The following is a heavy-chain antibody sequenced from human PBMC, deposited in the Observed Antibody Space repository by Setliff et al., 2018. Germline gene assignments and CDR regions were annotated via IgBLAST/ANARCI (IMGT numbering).Heavy chain of an antibody. Sequence: GSLRLSCAASGFTFSSYGMHWVRQTPGKGLEWIGSTYDSGSTYYNPSLNSRVTISEDTSKNQFSLKLTSVTAADTAVYYCARIGGSTTVNLLGLFQTPPDAFDIWGQGTMVTVSS. V-gene: IGHV4-38-2*01. D-gene: IGHD4-17*01. CDR1: GFTFSSYG. J-gene: IGHJ3*02. CDR3: ARIGGSTTVNLLGLFQTPPDAFDI. CDR2: TYDSGST.